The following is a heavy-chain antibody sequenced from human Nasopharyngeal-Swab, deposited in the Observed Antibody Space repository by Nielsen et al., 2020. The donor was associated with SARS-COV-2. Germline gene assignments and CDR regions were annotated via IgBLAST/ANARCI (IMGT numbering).Heavy chain of an antibody. CDR3: ARALHIYYYDSSGYCGDAFDI. D-gene: IGHD3-22*01. CDR2: ISSSSSTI. Sequence: WIRQPPGKGPEWVSYISSSSSTIYYADSVKGRFTISRDNAKNSLYLQMNSLRAEDTAVYYCARALHIYYYDSSGYCGDAFDIWGQGTMVTVSS. J-gene: IGHJ3*02. V-gene: IGHV3-48*01.